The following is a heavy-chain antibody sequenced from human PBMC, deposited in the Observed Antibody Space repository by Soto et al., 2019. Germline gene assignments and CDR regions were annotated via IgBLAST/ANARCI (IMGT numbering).Heavy chain of an antibody. J-gene: IGHJ4*02. D-gene: IGHD5-12*01. CDR2: ISTDNGNT. CDR1: GYTFTNYA. Sequence: QVQLVQSGAEVKKPGASVKVSCKASGYTFTNYAISWVRQAPGQGLEWMGWISTDNGNTNYAQKFQGRVTITADKSTSTAYMELSSLRSEDTAVYYCARVYSGYDYRGYYFDYWGQGTLVTVSS. CDR3: ARVYSGYDYRGYYFDY. V-gene: IGHV1-18*01.